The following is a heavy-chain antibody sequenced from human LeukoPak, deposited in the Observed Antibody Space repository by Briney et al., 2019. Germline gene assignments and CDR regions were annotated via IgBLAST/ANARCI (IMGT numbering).Heavy chain of an antibody. CDR1: GFSASSNY. J-gene: IGHJ4*02. CDR2: IYPGDIT. V-gene: IGHV3-53*01. D-gene: IGHD3-22*01. CDR3: AGGSSGHYDNLLSFDY. Sequence: AGGSLRLTCAASGFSASSNYMSWVRQAAGKGLEWISVIYPGDITYFADSVQGRFTTSRDNSKNTVYLQMNSLRVEDTAVYYCAGGSSGHYDNLLSFDYWGQGTLVTVSS.